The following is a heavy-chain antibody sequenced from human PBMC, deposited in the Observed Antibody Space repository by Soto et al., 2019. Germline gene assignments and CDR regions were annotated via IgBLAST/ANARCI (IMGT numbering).Heavy chain of an antibody. Sequence: PSETLSLTCTVSGDSIGSYYWSWIRQPPGKGLEWIGYIYYSGSTHYNPSLKSRVTISVDTSKSQFSQKLSSVTAADTAIYYCAAYITVAGPGWFDPWGQGTLVTVSS. V-gene: IGHV4-59*08. J-gene: IGHJ5*02. CDR2: IYYSGST. CDR3: AAYITVAGPGWFDP. D-gene: IGHD6-19*01. CDR1: GDSIGSYY.